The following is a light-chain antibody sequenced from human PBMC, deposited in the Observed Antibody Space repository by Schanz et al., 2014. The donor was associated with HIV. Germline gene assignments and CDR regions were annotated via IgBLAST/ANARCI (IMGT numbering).Light chain of an antibody. J-gene: IGKJ2*02. CDR3: QQSYSTPGT. Sequence: DIQMTQSPSSLSASVGDRVTITCRASQAVGNYLAWYQQKPGKVPELLIYGASTLQSGVPSRFSGSGSGTDFTLTISSLQPEDFATYYCQQSYSTPGTFGQGTKLEIK. CDR2: GAS. V-gene: IGKV1-39*01. CDR1: QAVGNY.